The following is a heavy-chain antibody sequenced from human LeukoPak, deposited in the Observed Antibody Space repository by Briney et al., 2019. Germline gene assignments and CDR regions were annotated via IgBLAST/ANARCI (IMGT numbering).Heavy chain of an antibody. CDR2: MKQDGSEK. D-gene: IGHD3-22*01. V-gene: IGHV3-7*01. CDR3: ARTFYYDSSGYFRVSGDAFDI. J-gene: IGHJ3*02. CDR1: GFTFSNYW. Sequence: GGSLRLSCVASGFTFSNYWMSWVRQAPGKGLEWVANMKQDGSEKYYVDSVKGRFTTSRDNAKSSLYLQMNSLRAEDTAVYYCARTFYYDSSGYFRVSGDAFDIWGQGTMVTVSS.